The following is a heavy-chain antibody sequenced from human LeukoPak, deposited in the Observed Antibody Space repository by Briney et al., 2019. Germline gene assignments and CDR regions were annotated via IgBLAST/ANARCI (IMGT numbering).Heavy chain of an antibody. V-gene: IGHV1-18*01. CDR1: GYTFTSYG. CDR2: ISAYNGNT. J-gene: IGHJ4*02. Sequence: ASVKVSCKASGYTFTSYGISWVRQAPGQGLEWMGWISAYNGNTNYAQKLQGRVTMTTDTSTSTAYMELRSLRSDDTAVYYCARDLAQNGDYGTFEDYWGQGTLVTVSS. D-gene: IGHD4-17*01. CDR3: ARDLAQNGDYGTFEDY.